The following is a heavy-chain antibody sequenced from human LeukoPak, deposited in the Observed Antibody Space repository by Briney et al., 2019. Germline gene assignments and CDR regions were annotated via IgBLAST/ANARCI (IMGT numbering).Heavy chain of an antibody. CDR1: GFSFRTCG. Sequence: GGSLRLSCAASGFSFRTCGMHWVRQAPGKGLDWVAVIWYDGSTEFYADSVKGRFTISRDNSNNTLYLQMNSLRAEDTAVYSCARDGGYYYYGMDVWGQGTTVTVSS. CDR3: ARDGGYYYYGMDV. V-gene: IGHV3-33*01. CDR2: IWYDGSTE. J-gene: IGHJ6*02.